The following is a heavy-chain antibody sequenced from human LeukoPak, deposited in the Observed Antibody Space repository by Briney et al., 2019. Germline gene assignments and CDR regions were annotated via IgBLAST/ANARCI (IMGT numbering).Heavy chain of an antibody. V-gene: IGHV3-48*03. J-gene: IGHJ4*02. CDR2: INRRSTTI. CDR3: ARDETNFYDTSDYSHFDY. CDR1: GFTFSISE. D-gene: IGHD3-22*01. Sequence: PGGSLRLSCAASGFTFSISEMNWVRQAPGKGLEWISYINRRSTTIYYADSVKGRFTISTDNAKNSLFLQMNSLRAEDTAVYYCARDETNFYDTSDYSHFDYWGQGTLVTVSS.